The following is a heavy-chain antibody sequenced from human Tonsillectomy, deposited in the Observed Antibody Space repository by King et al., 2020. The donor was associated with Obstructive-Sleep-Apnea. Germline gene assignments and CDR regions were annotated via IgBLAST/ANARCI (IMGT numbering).Heavy chain of an antibody. CDR2: ISYDGSNK. Sequence: VQLVESGGGVVQPGRSLRLSCAASGFTFRTYAMHWVRQAPGKGLEWVAVISYDGSNKYYADSVKGRFTISRDNSKNTLYLQMNSLRVEDTAVYYCAGDMDYEGKDGWGQGTTGT. CDR1: GFTFRTYA. V-gene: IGHV3-30-3*01. D-gene: IGHD3-10*01. CDR3: AGDMDYEGKDG. J-gene: IGHJ6*02.